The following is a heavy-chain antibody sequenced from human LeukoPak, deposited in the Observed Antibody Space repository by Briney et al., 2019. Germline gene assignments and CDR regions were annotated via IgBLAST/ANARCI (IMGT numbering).Heavy chain of an antibody. CDR3: ARGGAYYYDSSGYYPIRHDY. J-gene: IGHJ4*02. CDR2: INHSGST. Sequence: SETLSLTCAVYGGSLSGYYWSWIRQPPGKGLEWIGEINHSGSTNYNPSLKSRVTISVDTSKNQFSLKLSSVTAADTAVYYCARGGAYYYDSSGYYPIRHDYWGQGTLVTVSS. D-gene: IGHD3-22*01. CDR1: GGSLSGYY. V-gene: IGHV4-34*01.